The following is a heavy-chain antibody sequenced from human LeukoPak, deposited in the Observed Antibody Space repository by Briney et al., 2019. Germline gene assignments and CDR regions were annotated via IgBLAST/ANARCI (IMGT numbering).Heavy chain of an antibody. D-gene: IGHD3-10*01. J-gene: IGHJ6*02. CDR2: ISYDGSNK. V-gene: IGHV3-30*18. CDR3: AKDIKDYYYGMDV. CDR1: RFTFSSYG. Sequence: PGGSLRLSCAASRFTFSSYGKHWVRQAPGKGLEWVAVISYDGSNKYYADSVKGRFTISRDNSKNTLYLQMNSLRAEDTAVYYCAKDIKDYYYGMDVWGQGTTVTVSS.